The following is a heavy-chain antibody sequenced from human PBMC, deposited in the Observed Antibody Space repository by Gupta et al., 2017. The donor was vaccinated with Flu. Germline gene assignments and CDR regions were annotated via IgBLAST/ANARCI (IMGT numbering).Heavy chain of an antibody. CDR1: GYTFTNYY. CDR2: INPSGGST. J-gene: IGHJ6*02. V-gene: IGHV1-46*01. D-gene: IGHD2-21*01. Sequence: QVRLVQSGAEVKKSGASVKISCRASGYTFTNYYLHWVRQAPGQGLGWMGRINPSGGSTNLAQKFQGRLTMTRDTSTNTVYMELRSLRSEDTAVYYCARSHGEGVVNGMDVWGQGTTVTVSS. CDR3: ARSHGEGVVNGMDV.